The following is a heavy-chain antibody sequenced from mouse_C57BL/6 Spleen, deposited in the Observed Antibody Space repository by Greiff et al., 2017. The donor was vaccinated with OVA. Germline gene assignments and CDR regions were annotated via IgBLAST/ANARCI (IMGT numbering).Heavy chain of an antibody. D-gene: IGHD2-1*01. J-gene: IGHJ4*01. Sequence: VQLQQPGAELVKPGASVKLSCKASGYTFTSYWMHWVKQRPGQGLEWIGMIHPNSGSTNYNEKFKSKATLTVDKSSSTAYMQLSSLTSEDSAVYYCARRDYYGNIYYAMDYWGQGTSVTVSS. CDR1: GYTFTSYW. CDR3: ARRDYYGNIYYAMDY. V-gene: IGHV1-64*01. CDR2: IHPNSGST.